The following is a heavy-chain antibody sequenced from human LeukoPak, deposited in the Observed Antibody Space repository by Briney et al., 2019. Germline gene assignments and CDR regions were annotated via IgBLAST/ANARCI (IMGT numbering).Heavy chain of an antibody. CDR3: ARVLTSYWYFDL. D-gene: IGHD1-14*01. CDR2: IKQDGSEK. V-gene: IGHV3-7*04. Sequence: GGSLRLSCAASGFSFSTYWMSWVRQAPGKGLEWVANIKQDGSEKYYVDSEKGRFTISRDNAKNSLYLQMNSLRAEDTAVYYCARVLTSYWYFDLWGRGTLVTVSS. CDR1: GFSFSTYW. J-gene: IGHJ2*01.